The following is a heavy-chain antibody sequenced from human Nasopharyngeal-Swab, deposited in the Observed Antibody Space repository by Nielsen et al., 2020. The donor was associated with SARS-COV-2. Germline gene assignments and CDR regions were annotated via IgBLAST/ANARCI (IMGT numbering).Heavy chain of an antibody. CDR2: ISSSSSYI. CDR3: ARDGLDYDFWSAYFMDV. Sequence: SWAASGFTFNYYNFNWVHPAPGKGLGWGSSISSSSSYIYYADSVKGRFTISRDNAKNSLYLQMNSLRAEDTAVYYCARDGLDYDFWSAYFMDVWGQGTPVTVSS. V-gene: IGHV3-21*01. D-gene: IGHD3-3*01. J-gene: IGHJ6*02. CDR1: GFTFNYYN.